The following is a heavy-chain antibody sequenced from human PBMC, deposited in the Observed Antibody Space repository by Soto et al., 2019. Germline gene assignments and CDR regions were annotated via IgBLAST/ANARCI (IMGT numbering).Heavy chain of an antibody. J-gene: IGHJ3*02. D-gene: IGHD2-15*01. CDR2: INAGNGNT. Sequence: GASVKVSCTASGYTFTSYAMHWVRQAPGQRLEWMGWINAGNGNTKYSQKFQGRVTITRDTSASTAYMELSSLRSEDTAVYYCARYRMVVAAKGWSDAFDIWGQGTMVTVSS. CDR1: GYTFTSYA. V-gene: IGHV1-3*01. CDR3: ARYRMVVAAKGWSDAFDI.